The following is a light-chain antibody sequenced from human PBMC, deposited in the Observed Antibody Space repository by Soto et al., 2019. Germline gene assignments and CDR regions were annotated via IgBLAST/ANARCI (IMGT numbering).Light chain of an antibody. J-gene: IGLJ2*01. CDR3: SSYRRTTFPHVV. CDR2: EVT. Sequence: QSALTQPASVSGSPGQSITISCTGTSSDIGADDFVSWYQHHPDKTPKLIIFEVTYRPTGISHRFSASKSGNTASLTISGLQAEDEGFYYCSSYRRTTFPHVVFGGGTKLTVL. CDR1: SSDIGADDF. V-gene: IGLV2-14*01.